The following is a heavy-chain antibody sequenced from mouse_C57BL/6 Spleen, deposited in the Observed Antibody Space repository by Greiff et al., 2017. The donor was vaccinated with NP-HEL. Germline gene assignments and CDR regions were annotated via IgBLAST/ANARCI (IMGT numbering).Heavy chain of an antibody. CDR3: AREDLLLRSSCFDV. CDR2: INPNYGTT. D-gene: IGHD1-1*01. Sequence: VQLKQSGPELVKPGASVKISCKASGYSFTDYNMNWVKQSNGKSLEWIGVINPNYGTTSYNQKFKGKATLTVDQSSSTAYMQLNSLTSDDSAVYYCAREDLLLRSSCFDVWGTGTTVTVSS. J-gene: IGHJ1*03. V-gene: IGHV1-39*01. CDR1: GYSFTDYN.